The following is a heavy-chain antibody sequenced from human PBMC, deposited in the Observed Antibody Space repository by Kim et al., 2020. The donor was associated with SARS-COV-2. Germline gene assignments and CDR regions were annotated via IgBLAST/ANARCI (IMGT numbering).Heavy chain of an antibody. CDR2: INPSGGST. CDR3: ARDLGGLVGGSNPYFDY. J-gene: IGHJ4*02. D-gene: IGHD3-10*01. CDR1: GYTFTSYY. Sequence: ASVKVSCKASGYTFTSYYMHWVRQAPGQGLEWMGIINPSGGSTSYAQKFQGRVTMTRDTSTSTVYMELSSLRSEDTAVYYCARDLGGLVGGSNPYFDYWGQGTLVTVSS. V-gene: IGHV1-46*01.